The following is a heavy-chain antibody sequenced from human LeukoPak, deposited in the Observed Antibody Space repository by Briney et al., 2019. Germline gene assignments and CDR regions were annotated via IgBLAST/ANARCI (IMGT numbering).Heavy chain of an antibody. CDR1: GGSISSYY. D-gene: IGHD5-18*01. Sequence: SETLSLTCTVSGGSISSYYWSWIRQPPGKGLKWIGYIYYSGSTNYNPSLKSRVTISVDTSKNQFSLKLSSVTAADTAVYYCARVRSQLWPPTFDYWGQGTLDTVSS. J-gene: IGHJ4*02. V-gene: IGHV4-59*01. CDR3: ARVRSQLWPPTFDY. CDR2: IYYSGST.